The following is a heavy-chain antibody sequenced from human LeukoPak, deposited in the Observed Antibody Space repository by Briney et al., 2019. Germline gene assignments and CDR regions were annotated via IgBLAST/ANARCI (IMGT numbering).Heavy chain of an antibody. CDR3: TRDGYNNDY. J-gene: IGHJ4*02. V-gene: IGHV3-73*01. CDR2: IRSKANSYAT. CDR1: GFTFSGSA. D-gene: IGHD5-24*01. Sequence: GGSLKLSCAASGFTFSGSAMHWVRQASGEGLEWVGRIRSKANSYATAYAASVKGRFTISRDDSKNTAYLQMNSLKTEDTAVYYCTRDGYNNDYWGQGTLVTVSS.